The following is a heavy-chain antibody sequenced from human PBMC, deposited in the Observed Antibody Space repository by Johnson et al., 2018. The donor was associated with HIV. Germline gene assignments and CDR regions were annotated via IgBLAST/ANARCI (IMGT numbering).Heavy chain of an antibody. Sequence: VQLVESGGALIQPGGSLRLSCAASGFTVSGDHMSWVRQAPGKGLEWVSGINWNGYRTTYADSVKGRFTISRDNSKNTLYLQINSLRGEDTAVYYCARGRDQYLAGGGFDIWGPGTMVTVSS. CDR2: INWNGYRT. V-gene: IGHV3-66*03. CDR3: ARGRDQYLAGGGFDI. D-gene: IGHD2-15*01. J-gene: IGHJ3*02. CDR1: GFTVSGDH.